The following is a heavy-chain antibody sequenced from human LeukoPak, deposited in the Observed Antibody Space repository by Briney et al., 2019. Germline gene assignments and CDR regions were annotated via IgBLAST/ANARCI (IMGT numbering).Heavy chain of an antibody. D-gene: IGHD3-22*01. CDR1: GASMSSYY. V-gene: IGHV4-59*01. J-gene: IGHJ3*02. CDR3: AGDDKDAFDI. CDR2: VFYTGST. Sequence: SETLSLTCTVSGASMSSYYWNWIRPPPGKGLEWVGYVFYTGSTNYNPSLKGRVTISIDMSKIQYSLNLSSVTAADTAVYYCAGDDKDAFDIWGQGRMVTVSS.